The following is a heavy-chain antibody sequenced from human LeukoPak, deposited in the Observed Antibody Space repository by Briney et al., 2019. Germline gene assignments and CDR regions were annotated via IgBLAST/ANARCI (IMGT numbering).Heavy chain of an antibody. CDR3: ATPSSGYKIDAFDV. D-gene: IGHD3-22*01. Sequence: SETLSLTCAVSGGSITGYYWSWIRQPPGKGLEWIGYIYYSGSTNYNPSLKSRATISVDMSKNQFSLKLTSVTAADTAVYYCATPSSGYKIDAFDVWGQGTVVAVSS. V-gene: IGHV4-59*01. CDR2: IYYSGST. CDR1: GGSITGYY. J-gene: IGHJ3*01.